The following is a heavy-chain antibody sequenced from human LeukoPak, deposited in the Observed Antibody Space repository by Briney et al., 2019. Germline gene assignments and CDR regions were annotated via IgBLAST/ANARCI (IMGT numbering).Heavy chain of an antibody. Sequence: PSETLSLTCTVSGDSISTSNSYWGWIRQPPGKGLEWIGSIYHSGSTYYNPSLKSRVTISVDTSKNQFSLKPSSVTAADTAVYYCASLAIRPFIAAAGNFFVWGQGTLVTVSS. CDR2: IYHSGST. CDR3: ASLAIRPFIAAAGNFFV. D-gene: IGHD6-13*01. J-gene: IGHJ4*02. V-gene: IGHV4-39*07. CDR1: GDSISTSNSY.